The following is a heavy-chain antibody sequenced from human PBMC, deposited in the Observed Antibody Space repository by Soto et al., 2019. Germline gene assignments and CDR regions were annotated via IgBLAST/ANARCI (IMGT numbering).Heavy chain of an antibody. CDR3: ARVNFGEPFDY. Sequence: PXGSLILSCATSGFTFNRQTMGWVRQGPGKGLEWVSVIGGSGATTYYADSVKGRFDISTDTSTNTAFMELSNLRSDDTAFYYCARVNFGEPFDYWGQGTLVTVSS. V-gene: IGHV3-23*01. CDR2: IGGSGATT. J-gene: IGHJ4*02. CDR1: GFTFNRQT. D-gene: IGHD3-10*01.